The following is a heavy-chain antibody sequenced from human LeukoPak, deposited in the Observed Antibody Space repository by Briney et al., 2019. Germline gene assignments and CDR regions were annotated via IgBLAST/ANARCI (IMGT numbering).Heavy chain of an antibody. Sequence: GASVKVSCKASGYTFSTYAMNWVRQAPGQGLEWMGWINPNSGGTNYAQKFQGRVTMTRDTSISTAYMELSRLRSDDTAVYYCARGGVVVPAAKYNWFDPWGQGTLVTVSS. CDR3: ARGGVVVPAAKYNWFDP. CDR2: INPNSGGT. D-gene: IGHD2-2*01. CDR1: GYTFSTYA. J-gene: IGHJ5*02. V-gene: IGHV1-2*02.